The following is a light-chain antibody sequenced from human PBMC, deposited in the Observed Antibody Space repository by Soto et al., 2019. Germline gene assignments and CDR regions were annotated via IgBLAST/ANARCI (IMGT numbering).Light chain of an antibody. CDR3: QVWASTDEVFV. J-gene: IGLJ1*01. CDR1: KLGSKI. CDR2: DAT. Sequence: SYELTQAPWVSVAPGQTARITWGGDKLGSKIVHWYRQRPGQAPVAVVFDATDRPSGIPDRFSASRSGDTATLTISRVDAGDEAEYLCQVWASTDEVFVFGSWTKANVL. V-gene: IGLV3-21*02.